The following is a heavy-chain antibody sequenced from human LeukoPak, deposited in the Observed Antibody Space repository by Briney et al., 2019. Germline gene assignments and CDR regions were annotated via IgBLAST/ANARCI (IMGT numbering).Heavy chain of an antibody. Sequence: ASVTVSCKASGYTFTGYYMHWVRQAPGQGLEWMGWINPNSGGTNYAQKFQGRVTMTRDTSISTAYMELSRLRSDDTAVYYCARDTGVEWIQLWFDYWGQGTLVTVSS. D-gene: IGHD5-18*01. J-gene: IGHJ4*02. CDR3: ARDTGVEWIQLWFDY. V-gene: IGHV1-2*02. CDR1: GYTFTGYY. CDR2: INPNSGGT.